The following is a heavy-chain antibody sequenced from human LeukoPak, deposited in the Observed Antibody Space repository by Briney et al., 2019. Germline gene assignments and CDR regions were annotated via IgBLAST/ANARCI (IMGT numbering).Heavy chain of an antibody. J-gene: IGHJ4*02. Sequence: TGGSLRLSCAASGFTFSSYAMSWVRQAPGKGLEWVSAISGSGGSTYYADSVKGRFTISRDNSKNTLYLQMNSLRAEDTAVYYCAKGDYYDGSGYYYDYFDYWGQGTLVTVSS. D-gene: IGHD3-22*01. CDR1: GFTFSSYA. CDR3: AKGDYYDGSGYYYDYFDY. CDR2: ISGSGGST. V-gene: IGHV3-23*01.